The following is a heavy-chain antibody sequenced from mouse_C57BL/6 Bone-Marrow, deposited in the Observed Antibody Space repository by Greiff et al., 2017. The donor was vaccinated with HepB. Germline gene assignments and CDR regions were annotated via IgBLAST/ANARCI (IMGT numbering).Heavy chain of an antibody. CDR2: IDPSDSYT. CDR3: AREGITTVVEDYFDY. CDR1: GYTFTSYW. Sequence: QVQLQQPGAELVKPGASVKLSCKASGYTFTSYWMQWVKQRPGQGLEWIGEIDPSDSYTNYNQKFKGKATLTVDTSSSTAYMQLSSLTSEDSAVYYCAREGITTVVEDYFDYWGQGTTLTVSS. J-gene: IGHJ2*01. V-gene: IGHV1-50*01. D-gene: IGHD1-1*01.